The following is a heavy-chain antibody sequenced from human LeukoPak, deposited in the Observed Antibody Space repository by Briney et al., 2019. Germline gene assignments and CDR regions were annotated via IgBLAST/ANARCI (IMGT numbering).Heavy chain of an antibody. J-gene: IGHJ6*02. CDR3: ARLRIDPPQYYYYYYGMVV. CDR1: GGSISSYY. D-gene: IGHD2/OR15-2a*01. CDR2: IYYSGST. Sequence: SETLSLTCTVSGGSISSYYWSWIRQPPGKGLEWIGYIYYSGSTNYNPSLKSRVTISVDTSKNQFSLKLSSVTAADTAVYYCARLRIDPPQYYYYYYGMVVWGQGTTVTVSS. V-gene: IGHV4-59*08.